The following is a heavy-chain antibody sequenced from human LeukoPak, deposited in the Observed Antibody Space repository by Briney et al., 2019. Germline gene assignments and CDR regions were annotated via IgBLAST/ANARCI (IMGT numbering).Heavy chain of an antibody. J-gene: IGHJ4*02. D-gene: IGHD4-17*01. Sequence: KPSETLSLTCAVSGTSLSSYYWSWIRQPPGKGLEWIGEVNHSGYTNDNPSLKSRVTISVDTSKNQFSLRLRSVTAADTAVYFCARMTTGHDFWGQGTLVTVSS. V-gene: IGHV4-34*01. CDR3: ARMTTGHDF. CDR1: GTSLSSYY. CDR2: VNHSGYT.